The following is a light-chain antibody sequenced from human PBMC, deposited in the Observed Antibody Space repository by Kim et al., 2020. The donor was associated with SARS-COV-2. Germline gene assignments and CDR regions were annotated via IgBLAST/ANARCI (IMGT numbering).Light chain of an antibody. CDR1: SGDIGAYNY. J-gene: IGLJ3*02. Sequence: QSALTQPASVSGSPGQSITVSCSGTSGDIGAYNYVCWYQQYPDKAPKLIIYDVTTRRSEISNRFSGSKSGNTASLTISGLQAEDEAVYYCSSYTTGNTWVFGGGTK. CDR3: SSYTTGNTWV. CDR2: DVT. V-gene: IGLV2-14*01.